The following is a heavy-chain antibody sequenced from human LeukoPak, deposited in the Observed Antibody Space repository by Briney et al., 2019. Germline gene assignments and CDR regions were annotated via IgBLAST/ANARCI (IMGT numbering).Heavy chain of an antibody. CDR1: GYTFSGYF. V-gene: IGHV1-2*07. CDR2: IHPNTGDT. D-gene: IGHD1-26*01. Sequence: ASVKVSCKASGYTFSGYFIFWVRQAPGQGLEWMGWIHPNTGDTNYTHNYQGRVTMTTDTSTYTAYMELRSLRSDDTAVYYCARDPGEWELSPYFDYWGQGTLVTVSS. CDR3: ARDPGEWELSPYFDY. J-gene: IGHJ4*02.